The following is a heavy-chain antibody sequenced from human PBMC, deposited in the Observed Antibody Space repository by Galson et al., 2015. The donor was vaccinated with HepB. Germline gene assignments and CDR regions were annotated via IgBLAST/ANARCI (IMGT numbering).Heavy chain of an antibody. Sequence: SLRLSCAASGFTFSSYAMHWVRQAPGKGLEWVAVISYDGSNKYYADSVKGRFTISRDNSKNTLYLQMNSLRAEDTAVYYCARESRFWSGYYTGRYYYYYMDVWGKGTTVTVSS. J-gene: IGHJ6*03. CDR2: ISYDGSNK. CDR1: GFTFSSYA. V-gene: IGHV3-30-3*01. CDR3: ARESRFWSGYYTGRYYYYYMDV. D-gene: IGHD3-3*01.